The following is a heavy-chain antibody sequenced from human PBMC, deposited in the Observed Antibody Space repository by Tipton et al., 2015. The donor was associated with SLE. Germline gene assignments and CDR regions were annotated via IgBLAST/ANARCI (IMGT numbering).Heavy chain of an antibody. Sequence: TLSLTCTVSGGSIGSGSYYWGWIRQPAGKGLEWIGRIYTSGSTNYNPSLKSRVTIPVDTSKNQFSLKLSSVTAADTAVYYCARDVWQWLDYWGQGTLVTVSS. D-gene: IGHD6-19*01. CDR2: IYTSGST. V-gene: IGHV4-61*02. J-gene: IGHJ4*02. CDR1: GGSIGSGSYY. CDR3: ARDVWQWLDY.